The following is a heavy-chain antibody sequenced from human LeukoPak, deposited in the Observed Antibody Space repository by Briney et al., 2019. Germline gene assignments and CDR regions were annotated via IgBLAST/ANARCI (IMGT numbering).Heavy chain of an antibody. J-gene: IGHJ4*02. CDR3: AKDRGLYDILTGFDY. CDR1: GFTFDDYV. D-gene: IGHD3-9*01. V-gene: IGHV3-9*01. CDR2: ISWNSGSI. Sequence: RSGGSLRHSCAASGFTFDDYVMHWVRQAPGKGLEWVSGISWNSGSIGYADSVKGRFTISRDNAKNSLYLQMNSLRAEDTALYYCAKDRGLYDILTGFDYRGEGALVTVSS.